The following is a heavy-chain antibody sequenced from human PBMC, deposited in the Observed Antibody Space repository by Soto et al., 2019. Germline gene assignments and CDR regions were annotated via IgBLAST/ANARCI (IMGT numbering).Heavy chain of an antibody. CDR2: ISAYNGNT. Sequence: ASVKVSCKASGYTFTSYGISWVRQAPGQGLEWMGWISAYNGNTNYAQKLQGRVTMTTDTSTSTAYMELRSLRSDDTAVYYCARDGAVSGSYPPNWFDLWGQGTLVSVSS. CDR1: GYTFTSYG. J-gene: IGHJ5*02. D-gene: IGHD3-16*02. V-gene: IGHV1-18*01. CDR3: ARDGAVSGSYPPNWFDL.